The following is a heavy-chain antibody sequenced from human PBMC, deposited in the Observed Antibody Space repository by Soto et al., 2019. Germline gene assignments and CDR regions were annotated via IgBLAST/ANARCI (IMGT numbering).Heavy chain of an antibody. CDR3: ARRRTSYGMDV. Sequence: TSETLSLTCAVYGGSFSGYYWGWIRQPPGKGLEWIGSIDYSGSTYYNPSLKSRVTISVDASKNQFSLKVSSGTAADTAVYYCARRRTSYGMDVWGQGTTVTVSS. CDR2: IDYSGST. J-gene: IGHJ6*02. CDR1: GGSFSGYY. V-gene: IGHV4-34*01.